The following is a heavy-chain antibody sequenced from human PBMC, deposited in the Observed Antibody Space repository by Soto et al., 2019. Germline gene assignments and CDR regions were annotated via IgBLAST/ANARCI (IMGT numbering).Heavy chain of an antibody. D-gene: IGHD3-22*01. CDR3: ATEDSHGYYAFDY. J-gene: IGHJ4*02. CDR2: FDPEDGEA. CDR1: GYTLTEFS. V-gene: IGHV1-24*01. Sequence: QVHLVQSGAEVKKPGASMKVSCEVSGYTLTEFSMHWVRQSPGKGLEWMGVFDPEDGEAIYAPKFQGRVTLTEDTSTDTAYLELSSLTSEYTGIYYCATEDSHGYYAFDYWGQGSLVTVSS.